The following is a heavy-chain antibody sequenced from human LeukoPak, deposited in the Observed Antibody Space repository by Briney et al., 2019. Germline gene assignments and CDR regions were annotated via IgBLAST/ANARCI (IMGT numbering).Heavy chain of an antibody. CDR1: GFTFNNFA. Sequence: PGGSLRLSCTASGFTFNNFAMSWVRQAPGKGLEWVSGISGSAVSTFYADSVKGRFTISRGNSKTTLYLHMDSLRVEDTAVYYCAKDQTVAVAGPFDNWGQGTLVTVSS. V-gene: IGHV3-23*01. J-gene: IGHJ4*02. CDR2: ISGSAVST. D-gene: IGHD6-19*01. CDR3: AKDQTVAVAGPFDN.